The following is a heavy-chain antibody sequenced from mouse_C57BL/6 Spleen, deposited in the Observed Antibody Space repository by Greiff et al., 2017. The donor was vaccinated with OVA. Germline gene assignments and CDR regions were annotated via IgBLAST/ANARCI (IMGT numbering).Heavy chain of an antibody. J-gene: IGHJ1*03. Sequence: DVQLVESGGGLVQPGGSLKLSCAASGFTFSDYGMAWVRQAPRKGPEWVAFISNLAYSIYYADTVTGRFTISRENAKNTLYLEMSSLRSEDTAMYYCARPGTAPHWYFDVWGTGTTVTVSS. CDR1: GFTFSDYG. CDR3: ARPGTAPHWYFDV. D-gene: IGHD4-1*01. CDR2: ISNLAYSI. V-gene: IGHV5-15*01.